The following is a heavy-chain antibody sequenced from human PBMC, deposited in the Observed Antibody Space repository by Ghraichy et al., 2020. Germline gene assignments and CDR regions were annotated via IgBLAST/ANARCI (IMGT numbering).Heavy chain of an antibody. Sequence: GGSLRLSCAASGFTFSSYWMHWVRQAPGKGLVWVSRINSDGSSTSYADSVKGRFTISRDNAKNTLYLQMNSLRAEDTAVYYCARGGYCSSTSCYKYRFDPWGQGTLVPVSS. CDR2: INSDGSST. CDR1: GFTFSSYW. V-gene: IGHV3-74*01. J-gene: IGHJ5*02. CDR3: ARGGYCSSTSCYKYRFDP. D-gene: IGHD2-2*02.